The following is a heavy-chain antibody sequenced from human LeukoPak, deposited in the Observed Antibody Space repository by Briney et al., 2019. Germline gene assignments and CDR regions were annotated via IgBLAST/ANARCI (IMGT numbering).Heavy chain of an antibody. V-gene: IGHV4-59*01. CDR1: GGSISSYY. CDR2: IYYSGST. Sequence: SETLSLTCTVSGGSISSYYWSWIRQPPGKGLEWIGYIYYSGSTNYNPSLKSRVTISVDTSKNQFSLKLSFVTAADTAVYYCARDQGAAAGLFDYWGQGTLVTVSS. D-gene: IGHD6-13*01. J-gene: IGHJ4*02. CDR3: ARDQGAAAGLFDY.